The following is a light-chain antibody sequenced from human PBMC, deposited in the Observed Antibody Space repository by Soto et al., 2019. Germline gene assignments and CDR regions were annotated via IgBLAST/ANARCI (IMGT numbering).Light chain of an antibody. J-gene: IGKJ5*01. V-gene: IGKV3-20*01. CDR2: DAS. Sequence: EIVLTQSPGTLSLSPGERATLSCRASQSLGNTYLAWYQRKPGQAPRLLIYDASSRATDIPDRVSGSGAGTDFTLTISRLEPEDSAVYYCQQYGTLITFGQGTRLEIK. CDR3: QQYGTLIT. CDR1: QSLGNTY.